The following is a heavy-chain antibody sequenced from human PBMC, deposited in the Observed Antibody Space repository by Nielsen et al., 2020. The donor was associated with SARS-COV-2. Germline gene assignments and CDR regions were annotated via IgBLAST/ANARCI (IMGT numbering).Heavy chain of an antibody. D-gene: IGHD3-22*01. V-gene: IGHV3-30*02. CDR1: GFMFSLYG. J-gene: IGHJ3*02. CDR2: ISYDGSDK. Sequence: GESLKISCATSGFMFSLYGMHWVRQAPGKGLEWVAFISYDGSDKNYANSVKGRFTISRDNAKNSLYLQMNSLRAEDTALYYCAKDFSWGYYYDSSGYFPRFAFDIWGQGTMVTVSS. CDR3: AKDFSWGYYYDSSGYFPRFAFDI.